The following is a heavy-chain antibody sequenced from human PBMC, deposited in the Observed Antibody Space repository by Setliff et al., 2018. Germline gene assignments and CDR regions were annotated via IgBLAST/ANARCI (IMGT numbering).Heavy chain of an antibody. CDR3: ARDQGSYGYRAFDS. CDR2: ISNGGGAV. CDR1: GFTFSNYE. D-gene: IGHD3-16*01. V-gene: IGHV3-48*03. Sequence: GGSLRLSCVASGFTFSNYEFNWVRQAPGKGLEWISYISNGGGAVKYADPVKGRFTISRDNAKSSLYLQMNSLRAEDTAVYYCARDQGSYGYRAFDSWGQGALVTVSS. J-gene: IGHJ4*02.